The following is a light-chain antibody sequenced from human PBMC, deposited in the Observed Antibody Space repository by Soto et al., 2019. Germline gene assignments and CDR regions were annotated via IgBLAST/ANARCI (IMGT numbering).Light chain of an antibody. V-gene: IGKV3-20*01. J-gene: IGKJ3*01. Sequence: EIVLTQSPGTLSLSPGERVTLSCRASQSVTRSFLAWYQQKPGQAPRLLIYGASSRATGIPDRFSGSGSGTDFTLTTSRLEPEDFAVYYCHQYGSSPQAFGPGTKEDIK. CDR1: QSVTRSF. CDR2: GAS. CDR3: HQYGSSPQA.